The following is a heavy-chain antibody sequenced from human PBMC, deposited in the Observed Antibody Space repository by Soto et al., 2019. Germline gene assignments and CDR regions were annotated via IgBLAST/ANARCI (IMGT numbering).Heavy chain of an antibody. CDR3: ARVASSWFPYFDY. J-gene: IGHJ4*02. CDR1: GFTFSSYS. CDR2: ISSSSSTI. V-gene: IGHV3-48*02. Sequence: EVQLVESGGGLVQPGGSLRLSCAASGFTFSSYSMNWVRQAPGKGLEWVSYISSSSSTIYYAGSVKGRFTISRDNAKNSLYLQMNSLRDQDTAVYYCARVASSWFPYFDYWGQGTLVTVSS. D-gene: IGHD6-13*01.